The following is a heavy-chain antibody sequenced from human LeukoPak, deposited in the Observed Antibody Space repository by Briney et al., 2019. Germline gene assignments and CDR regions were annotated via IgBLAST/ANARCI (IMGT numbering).Heavy chain of an antibody. J-gene: IGHJ2*01. Sequence: ARGSLRLSCAASGFTFSSYEMNWVRQVPGKGLEWVSYISSSGSTIYYADSVKGRFTISRDNSKNTLCLQMNSLRAEDTAVYYCAKVYSSSSFSWYFGLWGRGTLVTVSS. CDR3: AKVYSSSSFSWYFGL. CDR1: GFTFSSYE. V-gene: IGHV3-48*03. CDR2: ISSSGSTI. D-gene: IGHD6-6*01.